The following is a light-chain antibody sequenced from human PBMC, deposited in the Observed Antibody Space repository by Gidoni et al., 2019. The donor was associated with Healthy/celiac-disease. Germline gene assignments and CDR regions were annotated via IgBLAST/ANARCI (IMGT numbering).Light chain of an antibody. CDR1: SSNTGAGYD. CDR3: QSYDSSLSGVV. V-gene: IGLV1-40*01. J-gene: IGLJ2*01. CDR2: GNS. Sequence: QSVLTQPPSVSGAPGQRVTISCTRSSSNTGAGYDVHWYQQLPGTAPKLLIYGNSNRPSGVPDRCSGSKSGTSASLAITGLQAEDEADYYCQSYDSSLSGVVFGGGTKLTV.